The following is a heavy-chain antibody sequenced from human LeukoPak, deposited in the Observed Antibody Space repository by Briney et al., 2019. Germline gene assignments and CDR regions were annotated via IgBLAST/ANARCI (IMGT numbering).Heavy chain of an antibody. CDR2: ISNSGST. CDR3: ARAQWLVAPFDY. V-gene: IGHV4-61*08. Sequence: SETLSLTCAVSGGSISSGGYSWSWIRQPPGKGLEWIGYISNSGSTTYNPSLKSRVTFSLDTSKNQFSLKLSSVTAADTAVYYCARAQWLVAPFDYWGQGTLVTVSS. D-gene: IGHD6-19*01. CDR1: GGSISSGGYS. J-gene: IGHJ4*02.